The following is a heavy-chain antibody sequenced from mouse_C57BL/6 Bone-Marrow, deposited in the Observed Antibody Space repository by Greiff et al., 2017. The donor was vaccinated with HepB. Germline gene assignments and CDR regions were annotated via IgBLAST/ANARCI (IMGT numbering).Heavy chain of an antibody. CDR2: ISYDGSN. D-gene: IGHD1-1*01. J-gene: IGHJ2*01. CDR1: GYSITSGYY. V-gene: IGHV3-6*01. CDR3: ARGLIYYYAIHHFYY. Sequence: EVKVEESGPGLVKPSQSLSLTCSVTGYSITSGYYWNWIRQFPGNKLEWMGYISYDGSNNYNPSLKNRISITRDTSKNQFFLTLNSVTTEDTATYYCARGLIYYYAIHHFYYLFQVTTLTVSS.